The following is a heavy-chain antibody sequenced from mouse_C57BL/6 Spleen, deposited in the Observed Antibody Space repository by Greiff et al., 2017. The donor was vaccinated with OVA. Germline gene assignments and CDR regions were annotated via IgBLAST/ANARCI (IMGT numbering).Heavy chain of an antibody. D-gene: IGHD1-1*01. CDR2: IDPSDSET. J-gene: IGHJ4*01. CDR3: ARCYGYYYAMDY. CDR1: GYTFTSYW. Sequence: QVQLKQPGAELVRPGSSVKLSCKASGYTFTSYWMHWVKQRPIQGLEWIGNIDPSDSETHYNQKFKDKATLTVDKSSSTAYMQLSSLTSEDSAVYYCARCYGYYYAMDYWGQGTSVTVSS. V-gene: IGHV1-52*01.